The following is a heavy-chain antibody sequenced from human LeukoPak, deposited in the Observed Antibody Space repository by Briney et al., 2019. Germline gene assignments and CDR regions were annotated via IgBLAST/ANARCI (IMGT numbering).Heavy chain of an antibody. CDR1: GFTFSSYA. CDR2: ISGSGGST. J-gene: IGHJ6*02. CDR3: ARSYSNHLFGMDV. V-gene: IGHV3-23*01. Sequence: GGSLRLSCAASGFTFSSYAMSWVRQAPGKGLEWVSAISGSGGSTYYADSVKGRFTISRDNSQNTVFLQMNSVRVEDTAVYYCARSYSNHLFGMDVWGQGTAVTVSS. D-gene: IGHD4-11*01.